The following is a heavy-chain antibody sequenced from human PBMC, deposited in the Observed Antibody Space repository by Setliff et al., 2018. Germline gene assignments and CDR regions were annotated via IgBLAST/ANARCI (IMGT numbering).Heavy chain of an antibody. D-gene: IGHD3-10*01. CDR2: IYYSGST. CDR1: GASISGSAYY. CDR3: ARDQGRDYYYYYYMDV. V-gene: IGHV4-61*08. J-gene: IGHJ6*03. Sequence: TLSLTCNVSGASISGSAYYWGWIRQPPGKGLEWIGYIYYSGSTNYNPSLKSRVTISVDTSKNQFSLKLSSVTAADTAVYYCARDQGRDYYYYYYMDVWGKGTTVAVSS.